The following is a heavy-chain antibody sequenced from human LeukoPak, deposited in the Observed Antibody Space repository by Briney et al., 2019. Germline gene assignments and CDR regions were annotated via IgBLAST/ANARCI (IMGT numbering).Heavy chain of an antibody. CDR2: IYSSGTI. CDR3: AKGEDSKSYRFGP. V-gene: IGHV4-59*11. J-gene: IGHJ5*02. D-gene: IGHD1-26*01. Sequence: PSETLSLTCTVSGGSITSHYWNWIRQTPGKGLEWIGYIYSSGTIKYNPSLKSRVTISLDTSKNQFSLKLASVTAADTAVYYCAKGEDSKSYRFGPWGQGTLVTVSS. CDR1: GGSITSHY.